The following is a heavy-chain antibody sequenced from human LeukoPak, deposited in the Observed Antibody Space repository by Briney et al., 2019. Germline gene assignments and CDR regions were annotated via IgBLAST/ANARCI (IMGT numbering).Heavy chain of an antibody. CDR2: IKQDGSEK. Sequence: GGSLRLSCAASGFTFSSSAMTWVRQAPGKGLEWVANIKQDGSEKYYVDSVKGRFTISRDNAQNSLFLQMNSLRAEDTAFYYCARQRYSEYWGQGTLVTVSS. CDR3: ARQRYSEY. D-gene: IGHD3-9*01. J-gene: IGHJ4*02. CDR1: GFTFSSSA. V-gene: IGHV3-7*01.